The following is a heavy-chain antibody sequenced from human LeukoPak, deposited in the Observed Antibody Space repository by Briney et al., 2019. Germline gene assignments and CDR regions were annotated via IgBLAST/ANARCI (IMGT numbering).Heavy chain of an antibody. CDR2: ISSSGSTI. CDR3: ARDPPYDGCLDY. Sequence: GGSLRLSCAASGFTFSSYEMNWVRQAPGKGLEWVSYISSSGSTIYYADSVKGRFTISRGNAKNSLYLQMNSLRAEDTAVYYCARDPPYDGCLDYWGQGTLVTVSS. D-gene: IGHD3-16*01. CDR1: GFTFSSYE. J-gene: IGHJ4*02. V-gene: IGHV3-48*03.